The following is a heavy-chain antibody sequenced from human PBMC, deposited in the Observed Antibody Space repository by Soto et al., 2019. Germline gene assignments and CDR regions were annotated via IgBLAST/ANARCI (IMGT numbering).Heavy chain of an antibody. V-gene: IGHV3-23*01. J-gene: IGHJ4*02. CDR3: AKGPYYYGSGSYSNPFDY. CDR1: GFTFSSYA. CDR2: ISGSGAST. Sequence: GGSLRLSCAASGFTFSSYAMSWVRQAPGKGLEWVSGISGSGASTYYADSVKGRFTISRDNSETTLFLQMNSLRAEDTAVYYCAKGPYYYGSGSYSNPFDYWGQGTLVTVSS. D-gene: IGHD3-10*01.